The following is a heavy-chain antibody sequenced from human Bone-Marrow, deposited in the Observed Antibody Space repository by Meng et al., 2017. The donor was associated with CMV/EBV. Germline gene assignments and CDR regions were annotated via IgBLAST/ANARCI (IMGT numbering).Heavy chain of an antibody. D-gene: IGHD1-26*01. J-gene: IGHJ5*02. CDR2: ISAYNGNT. CDR3: ARGSSGSYYLDWFDP. CDR1: GYTFTSYG. V-gene: IGHV1-18*01. Sequence: SVKVSCKASGYTFTSYGISWVRQAPGQGLEWMGWISAYNGNTNYAQKLQGRVTMTTDTSTSTAYMELRSLRSDDTAVYYCARGSSGSYYLDWFDPWGQGTLVTVSS.